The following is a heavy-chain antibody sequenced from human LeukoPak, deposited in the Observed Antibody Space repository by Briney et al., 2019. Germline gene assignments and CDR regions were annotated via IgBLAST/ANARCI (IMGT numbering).Heavy chain of an antibody. CDR1: GFTFSSYS. D-gene: IGHD4-17*01. Sequence: GGSLRLSCAASGFTFSSYSMNWVRQAPGKGLEWVASISTSSIYIYYADSVKGRFTISRDNAKNSLYLQMNSLRAEDTAVYYCARYGQRDHGDYWGPGEPDAFDIWGQGTMVTVSS. CDR2: ISTSSIYI. J-gene: IGHJ3*02. CDR3: ARYGQRDHGDYWGPGEPDAFDI. V-gene: IGHV3-21*01.